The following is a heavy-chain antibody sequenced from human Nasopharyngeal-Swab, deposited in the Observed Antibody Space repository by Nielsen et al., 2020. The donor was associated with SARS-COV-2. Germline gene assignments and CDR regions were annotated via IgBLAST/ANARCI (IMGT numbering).Heavy chain of an antibody. CDR2: IRGNGVST. CDR1: GFTFTSYA. J-gene: IGHJ3*02. Sequence: GGSLRLSCAASGFTFTSYAMSWVRQAPGKGLEWVSSIRGNGVSTYYADSVKGRFTISSDKSKSTLELQMSSLRAGDTAVYYCAKMRDWGDFVFDIWGQGTMVIVSS. V-gene: IGHV3-23*01. D-gene: IGHD7-27*01. CDR3: AKMRDWGDFVFDI.